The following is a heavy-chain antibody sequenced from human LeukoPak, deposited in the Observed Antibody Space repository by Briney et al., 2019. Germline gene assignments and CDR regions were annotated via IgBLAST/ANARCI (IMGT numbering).Heavy chain of an antibody. CDR2: ISAYNGNT. V-gene: IGHV1-18*01. D-gene: IGHD4-17*01. CDR1: GYTFTSYG. J-gene: IGHJ6*03. Sequence: AASVKVSCKASGYTFTSYGISWVRQAPGQGLEWMGWISAYNGNTNYAQKLQGRVTMTTDTSTSTAYMELRSLRSDDTAVYYCARGVTTNYYYYCMDVWGKGTTVTVSS. CDR3: ARGVTTNYYYYCMDV.